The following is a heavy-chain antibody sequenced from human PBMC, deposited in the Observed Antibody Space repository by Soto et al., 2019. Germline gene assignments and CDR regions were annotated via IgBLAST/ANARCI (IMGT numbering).Heavy chain of an antibody. CDR2: SYYSGTT. D-gene: IGHD1-20*01. CDR3: TRRSNWNDNYFDP. CDR1: GGSISVHSYY. J-gene: IGHJ5*02. V-gene: IGHV4-39*01. Sequence: SETLSLTCTVSGGSISVHSYYWTWIRQPPGKGLEWIGSSYYSGTTYFNPSLKSRATISVDTSKNQFSLRLTSVTAADTAIYYCTRRSNWNDNYFDPWGPGALVTVSS.